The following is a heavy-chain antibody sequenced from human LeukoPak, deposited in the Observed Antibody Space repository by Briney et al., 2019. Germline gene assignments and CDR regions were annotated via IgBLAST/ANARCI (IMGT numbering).Heavy chain of an antibody. CDR2: IYSRDST. Sequence: GGSLRLSCAASGFTVSSNYMSWVRQAPGKGLEWVSLIYSRDSTYYADSVRGRFTISRDNSKNTLYLQMNSLRDEDTAIYYCAKAGSWAFDLWGRGTLVTVSS. CDR1: GFTVSSNY. CDR3: AKAGSWAFDL. V-gene: IGHV3-53*01. D-gene: IGHD3-10*01. J-gene: IGHJ2*01.